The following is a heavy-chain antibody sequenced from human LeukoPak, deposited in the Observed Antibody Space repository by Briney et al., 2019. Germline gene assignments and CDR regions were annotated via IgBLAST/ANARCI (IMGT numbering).Heavy chain of an antibody. CDR1: GGSIRNYY. V-gene: IGHV4-59*08. D-gene: IGHD3-10*01. J-gene: IGHJ3*02. CDR2: IYYSGNT. CDR3: ARHGGMVRGFSDAFDI. Sequence: PSETLSLTCTVSGGSIRNYYWSWIRQPPGKGLEWIGYIYYSGNTNCNPSLKSRVTIPLDMSKNQFSLKLTSVTAADTAVYYCARHGGMVRGFSDAFDIWGQGTMVTVSS.